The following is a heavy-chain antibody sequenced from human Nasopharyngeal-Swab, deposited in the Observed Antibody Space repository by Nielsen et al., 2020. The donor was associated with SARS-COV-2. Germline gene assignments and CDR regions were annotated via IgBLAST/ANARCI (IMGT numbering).Heavy chain of an antibody. Sequence: SQTLSLTCAISGDSVSSNSAAWNWIRQSPSRGLEWLGRTYYRSKWYNDYAVSVKSRITINPDTSKNQFSLQLNPVTPEDTAVYYCARGTGYSSGWYESGFDYWGQGTLVTVSS. CDR2: TYYRSKWYN. CDR1: GDSVSSNSAA. CDR3: ARGTGYSSGWYESGFDY. V-gene: IGHV6-1*01. D-gene: IGHD6-19*01. J-gene: IGHJ4*02.